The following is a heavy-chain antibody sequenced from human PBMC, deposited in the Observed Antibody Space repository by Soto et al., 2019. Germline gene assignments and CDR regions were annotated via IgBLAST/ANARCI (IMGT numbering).Heavy chain of an antibody. CDR1: GDSISSSGSS. CDR2: TYHSGST. V-gene: IGHV4-30-2*01. D-gene: IGHD6-19*01. Sequence: PSETLSLTCDVSGDSISSSGSSWNWIRQPPGKALEWIGFTYHSGSTYYNPSLESRVTISVDRSKNQFSLKLSSVTAADKAVYYCARGPYSSGWTEGAFDIWGQGTMVTVSS. J-gene: IGHJ3*02. CDR3: ARGPYSSGWTEGAFDI.